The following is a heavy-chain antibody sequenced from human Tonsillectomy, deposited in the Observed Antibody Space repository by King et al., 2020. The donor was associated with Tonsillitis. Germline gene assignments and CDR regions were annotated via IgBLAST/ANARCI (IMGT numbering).Heavy chain of an antibody. CDR3: ARGNWNDVFDY. D-gene: IGHD1-1*01. CDR2: IYSSGTT. J-gene: IGHJ4*02. Sequence: VQLVESGGGLMQPGGSLRLSCAASGFIVSRHYMSWVRQAPGKGLEWVSIIYSSGTTFYEDSVKGRFTTSRDKAKNTLFLQMKDVRVEDTAVYYCARGNWNDVFDYWGQGTPVTVSS. CDR1: GFIVSRHY. V-gene: IGHV3-53*01.